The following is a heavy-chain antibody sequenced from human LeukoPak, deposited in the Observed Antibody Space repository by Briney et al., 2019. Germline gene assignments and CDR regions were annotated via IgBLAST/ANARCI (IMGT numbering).Heavy chain of an antibody. Sequence: GGSLRLSCAASGFTFSSYSMNWVRQAPGKGLDWVSSISSSSSYIYYADSVKGRFTISRDNAKNSLYLQMNSLRAEDTAVHYCARPLSGYCSSVSCYRKAHAFDIWGQGTMVTVSS. CDR2: ISSSSSYI. CDR3: ARPLSGYCSSVSCYRKAHAFDI. J-gene: IGHJ3*02. D-gene: IGHD2-2*01. V-gene: IGHV3-21*01. CDR1: GFTFSSYS.